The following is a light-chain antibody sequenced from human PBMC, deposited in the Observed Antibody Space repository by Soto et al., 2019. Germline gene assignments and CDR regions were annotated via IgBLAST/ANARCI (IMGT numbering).Light chain of an antibody. Sequence: DIQMTQSPSSLSASVGDIVTLTCRASQGIGNYLAWFQQKPGEVPKLLVYAASILQSGAPSRFSGSGSGTEFTLTISSLQPEDFGTYYCLQHSSYPRTFGQGTKVDIK. CDR3: LQHSSYPRT. CDR1: QGIGNY. V-gene: IGKV1-17*03. CDR2: AAS. J-gene: IGKJ1*01.